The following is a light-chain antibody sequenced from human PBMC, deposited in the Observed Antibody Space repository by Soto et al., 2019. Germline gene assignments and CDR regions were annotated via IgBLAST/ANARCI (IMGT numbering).Light chain of an antibody. J-gene: IGKJ5*01. CDR3: QQSYSTPWRIT. Sequence: DIQMTQSPSSLSASVGDRVTITCRASQSISSYLNWYQQKPGKAPKLLIYAASSLQSGVPSRFSGSGSGTDFTLTISSLQPEDVATDYCQQSYSTPWRITFGQGTRLEIK. CDR2: AAS. CDR1: QSISSY. V-gene: IGKV1-39*01.